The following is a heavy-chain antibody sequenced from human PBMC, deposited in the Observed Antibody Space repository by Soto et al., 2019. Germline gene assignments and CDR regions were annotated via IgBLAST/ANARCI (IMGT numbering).Heavy chain of an antibody. Sequence: GESLKISCTGSGYSFATYWIGWVRLMPGKGLEWMGLIYPCDSHTRYSPSFRGQVTISADKSISTAYLQWSSLKASDTAMYYCARSYLGSNIDVWGQGTTVTVSS. CDR3: ARSYLGSNIDV. J-gene: IGHJ6*02. D-gene: IGHD3-10*01. CDR1: GYSFATYW. CDR2: IYPCDSHT. V-gene: IGHV5-51*01.